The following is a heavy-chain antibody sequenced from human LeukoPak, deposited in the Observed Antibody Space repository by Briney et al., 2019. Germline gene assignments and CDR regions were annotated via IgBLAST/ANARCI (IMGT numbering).Heavy chain of an antibody. CDR2: IKQDGSEK. CDR1: GFTFSSYW. D-gene: IGHD2-2*01. V-gene: IGHV3-7*01. J-gene: IGHJ4*02. Sequence: PGGSLRLSCAASGFTFSSYWMSWVRQAPGKGLEWVANIKQDGSEKYYVDSVKGRFTISRDNAKNSLYLQMNSLRAEDTAVYYCAREVEGYCSSTSCYDGANFDYWGQGTLVTVSS. CDR3: AREVEGYCSSTSCYDGANFDY.